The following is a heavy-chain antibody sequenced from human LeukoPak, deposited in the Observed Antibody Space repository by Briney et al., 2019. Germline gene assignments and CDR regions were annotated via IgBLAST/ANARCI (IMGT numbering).Heavy chain of an antibody. D-gene: IGHD3-10*01. Sequence: PGGSLRLSCAASGFTFSSYGMHWVRQAPGKGLEWVAVIWYDGSNKYYAESVKGRFTVSRDNSKSTLYPQMNSLRVEDTAVYFCAKNYASGRGVPYAMDVWGQGTTVTVAS. J-gene: IGHJ6*02. V-gene: IGHV3-33*03. CDR2: IWYDGSNK. CDR1: GFTFSSYG. CDR3: AKNYASGRGVPYAMDV.